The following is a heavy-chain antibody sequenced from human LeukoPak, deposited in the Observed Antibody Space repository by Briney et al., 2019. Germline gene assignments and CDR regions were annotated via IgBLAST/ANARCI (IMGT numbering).Heavy chain of an antibody. Sequence: GGSLRLSCAASGFTFSTYSMNWVRQAPGKGLEWVSSISSTSSYISYADSVKGRFTISRDNAKNSLYLQMNSLRAEDTAVYYCARVLGYWGQGTLVTVSS. J-gene: IGHJ4*02. D-gene: IGHD2-8*02. CDR2: ISSTSSYI. CDR3: ARVLGY. V-gene: IGHV3-21*01. CDR1: GFTFSTYS.